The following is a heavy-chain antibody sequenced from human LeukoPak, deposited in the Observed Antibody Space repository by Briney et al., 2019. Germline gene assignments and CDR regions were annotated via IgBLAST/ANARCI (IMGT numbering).Heavy chain of an antibody. Sequence: GGSLRLSCAASGFTFSSYGMHWVRQAPGKGLEWVAFIRYDGSNKYYADSVKGRFTISRDNSKNTLYLQMNSLRAEDTAVYYCAKDQIKPRYYDSSGYYLGYWGQGTLVTVSS. D-gene: IGHD3-22*01. J-gene: IGHJ4*02. CDR3: AKDQIKPRYYDSSGYYLGY. CDR1: GFTFSSYG. CDR2: IRYDGSNK. V-gene: IGHV3-30*02.